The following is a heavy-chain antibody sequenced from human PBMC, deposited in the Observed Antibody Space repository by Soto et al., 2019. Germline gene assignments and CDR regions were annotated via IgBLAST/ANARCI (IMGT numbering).Heavy chain of an antibody. D-gene: IGHD6-19*01. CDR2: ISSSSSTI. CDR3: ARDMPVDSSGWSTWEDYFDY. V-gene: IGHV3-48*02. CDR1: GFTFSSYS. J-gene: IGHJ4*02. Sequence: GGSLRLSCAASGFTFSSYSMNWVRQAPGKGLEWVSYISSSSSTIYYADSVKGRFTISRDNAKNSLYLQMNSLRDEDTAVYYCARDMPVDSSGWSTWEDYFDYWGQGTLVTVSS.